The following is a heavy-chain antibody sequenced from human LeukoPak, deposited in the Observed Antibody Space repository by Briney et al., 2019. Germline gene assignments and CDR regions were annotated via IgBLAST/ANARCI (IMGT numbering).Heavy chain of an antibody. CDR1: GFTFSCYW. D-gene: IGHD3-9*01. CDR2: VKQDGSEK. J-gene: IGHJ4*02. V-gene: IGHV3-7*03. CDR3: AKTNFDILTGYDYFDY. Sequence: GGSLRLSCAASGFTFSCYWMSWVRQAPGKGLEWVANVKQDGSEKYYVDSVKGRFTISRDNSKNTLYLQMNSLRAEDTAVYYCAKTNFDILTGYDYFDYWGQGTLVTVSS.